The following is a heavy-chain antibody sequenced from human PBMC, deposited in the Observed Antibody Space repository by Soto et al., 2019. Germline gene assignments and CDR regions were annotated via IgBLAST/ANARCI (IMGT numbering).Heavy chain of an antibody. CDR3: AHLAYSGRDDYFDY. V-gene: IGHV2-5*02. D-gene: IGHD5-12*01. J-gene: IGHJ4*02. CDR1: GFSLSTTGVG. Sequence: QITLKESGPTLVKPTQTLTLTCTFSGFSLSTTGVGVGWVRQPPGKALEWLAQIYWDDDKRHSPSLKSRLTITKDTSKNQVILTMTNMDPVDTATYYCAHLAYSGRDDYFDYWGQGTLVTVSS. CDR2: IYWDDDK.